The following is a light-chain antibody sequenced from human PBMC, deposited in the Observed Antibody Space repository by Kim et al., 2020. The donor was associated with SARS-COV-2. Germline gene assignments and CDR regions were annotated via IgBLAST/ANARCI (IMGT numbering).Light chain of an antibody. CDR2: KVS. Sequence: AVVGARVTITCRASQNISGRLAWHQQNPGKAPKLLIFKVSNLEVGVPSRFSGSGSGSEFTLTINSLQPDDFATYHCQQYNSDPYTFGQGTKVDIK. CDR3: QQYNSDPYT. CDR1: QNISGR. V-gene: IGKV1-5*03. J-gene: IGKJ2*01.